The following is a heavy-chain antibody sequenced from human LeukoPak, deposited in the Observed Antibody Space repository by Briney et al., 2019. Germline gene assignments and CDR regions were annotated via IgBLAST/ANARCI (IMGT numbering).Heavy chain of an antibody. V-gene: IGHV1-24*01. CDR3: ATDRIAVAGTFPFDY. CDR1: GYTLTELS. J-gene: IGHJ4*02. D-gene: IGHD6-19*01. Sequence: ASVKVSCKVSGYTLTELSMHWVRQAPGKGLEWMGGFDPEDGETIYAQKFQGRVTMTEDTSTDTAYMERSSLRSEDTAVYYCATDRIAVAGTFPFDYWGQGTLVTVSS. CDR2: FDPEDGET.